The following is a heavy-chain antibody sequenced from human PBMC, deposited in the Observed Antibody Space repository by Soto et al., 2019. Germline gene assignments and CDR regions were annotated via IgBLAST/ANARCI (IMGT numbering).Heavy chain of an antibody. D-gene: IGHD6-19*01. J-gene: IGHJ4*01. CDR2: ISSSNSYI. CDR1: GFTSNTYS. V-gene: IGHV3-21*01. Sequence: GGSLRLSCVASGFTSNTYSMNWVRQAPGKGLEWVSSISSSNSYIYYADSLKGRFTISRDNAKNSLYLQMNSLRAEDTAVYFCAREGTSGWFFDYWGHGTLVTVSS. CDR3: AREGTSGWFFDY.